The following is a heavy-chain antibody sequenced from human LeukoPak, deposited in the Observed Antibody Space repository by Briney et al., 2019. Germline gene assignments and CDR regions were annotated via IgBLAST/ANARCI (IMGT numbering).Heavy chain of an antibody. D-gene: IGHD3-3*01. CDR1: GFSFSSSA. Sequence: GGSLRLSCAASGFSFSSSAMTWVRQAPGKGLEWVSGISGSGGSTYYADSVKGRFTISRDNSKNTLYLQMNSLRVEDTAVYYCAKAFDFWSAFDSWGQGTLVTVSS. J-gene: IGHJ4*02. CDR2: ISGSGGST. CDR3: AKAFDFWSAFDS. V-gene: IGHV3-23*01.